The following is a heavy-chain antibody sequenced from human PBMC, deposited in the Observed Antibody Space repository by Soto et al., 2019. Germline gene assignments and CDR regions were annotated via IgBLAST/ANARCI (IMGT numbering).Heavy chain of an antibody. V-gene: IGHV3-11*01. CDR1: GFTFSDYD. J-gene: IGHJ4*02. CDR3: ARDGTEYYGEYYDY. Sequence: PGGSLRLSCATSGFTFSDYDISWIRQAPWKGLEWVSYIGTRGNTKYYADSVRGRFTISRDNAKNSLYLQMNSLRADDTAVYYCARDGTEYYGEYYDYFGQGIPVTFSS. D-gene: IGHD4-17*01. CDR2: IGTRGNTK.